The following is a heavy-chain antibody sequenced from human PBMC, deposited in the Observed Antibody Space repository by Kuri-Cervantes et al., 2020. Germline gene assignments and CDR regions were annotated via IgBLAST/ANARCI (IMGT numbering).Heavy chain of an antibody. Sequence: GESLKISCAASGFTFSSYGMHWVRQAPGKGLEWVAVIWYDGSNKYYADSVKGRFTISRDNSENTLYLQMNSLRAEDTAVYYCARPRRRGAARPYYFDYWGQGTLVTVSS. CDR2: IWYDGSNK. J-gene: IGHJ4*02. D-gene: IGHD6-6*01. CDR3: ARPRRRGAARPYYFDY. CDR1: GFTFSSYG. V-gene: IGHV3-33*01.